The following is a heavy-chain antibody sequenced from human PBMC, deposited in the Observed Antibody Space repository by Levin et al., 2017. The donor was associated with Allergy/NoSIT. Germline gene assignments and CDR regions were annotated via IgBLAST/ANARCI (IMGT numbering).Heavy chain of an antibody. CDR2: ISSSGSST. J-gene: IGHJ6*03. Sequence: LAGGSLRLSCSASGFTFSSHGMHWVRQAPGKGLEYVSAISSSGSSTYYADSVKGRFTMSRDNSKNTLYLQMSSLNTEDTAVYYCVKGAKFSSGSNYFYYYMDVWGKGTTVSVS. D-gene: IGHD6-19*01. V-gene: IGHV3-64D*06. CDR1: GFTFSSHG. CDR3: VKGAKFSSGSNYFYYYMDV.